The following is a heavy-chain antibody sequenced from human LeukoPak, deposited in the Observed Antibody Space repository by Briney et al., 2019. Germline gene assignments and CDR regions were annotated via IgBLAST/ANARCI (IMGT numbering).Heavy chain of an antibody. D-gene: IGHD3-22*01. CDR1: GYTFTSYG. Sequence: ASVKVSCKASGYTFTSYGVTWVRQAPGQGLEWMGWISPYNGHTNYAQNLQGRVTMTTDTSTRTAYMDLRGLRSDDTAVFYCARGLRGYYDTGGYTWDAFDIWGQGTMVTVSS. CDR3: ARGLRGYYDTGGYTWDAFDI. J-gene: IGHJ3*02. V-gene: IGHV1-18*01. CDR2: ISPYNGHT.